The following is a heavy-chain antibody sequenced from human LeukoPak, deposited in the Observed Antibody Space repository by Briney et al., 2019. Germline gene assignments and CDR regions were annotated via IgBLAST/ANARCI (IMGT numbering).Heavy chain of an antibody. V-gene: IGHV4-4*07. J-gene: IGHJ4*02. Sequence: PSETLSLTCTVSGASISSFHWSWIRQPAGKGLELIGRIFTSGSTDYNPSLKSRVTISVAKSRNQFSLKLTSVTAADTAVYYCACDSNYTYWGQGTLVTVSS. CDR1: GASISSFH. CDR3: ACDSNYTY. D-gene: IGHD4-11*01. CDR2: IFTSGST.